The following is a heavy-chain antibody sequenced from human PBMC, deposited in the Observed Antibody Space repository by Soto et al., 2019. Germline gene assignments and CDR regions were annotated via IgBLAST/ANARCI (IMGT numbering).Heavy chain of an antibody. CDR3: ARVELELREGIVYGMDV. V-gene: IGHV1-69*13. J-gene: IGHJ6*02. Sequence: VASVKVSCKASGGTFSSYAISWVRQAPGQGLEWMGGIIPIFGTANYAQKFQGRVTITADESTSTAYMELSSLRSEDTAVYYCARVELELREGIVYGMDVWGQGTTVTVSS. CDR1: GGTFSSYA. CDR2: IIPIFGTA. D-gene: IGHD1-7*01.